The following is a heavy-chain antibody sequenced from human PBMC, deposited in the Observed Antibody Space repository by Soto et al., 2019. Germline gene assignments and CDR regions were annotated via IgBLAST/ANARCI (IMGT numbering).Heavy chain of an antibody. CDR3: APSPTAHVYYHGMDV. CDR1: GFSLSTTGVG. Sequence: QITLKESGPTLVKPTQTLTLTCTFSGFSLSTTGVGVGWVRQPPGKALEWLALIYWDDDKRYSPSLKSRLTISKDTSKNQVVLTMINMDPVDTATYYCAPSPTAHVYYHGMDVWGQGTTVTVSS. V-gene: IGHV2-5*02. J-gene: IGHJ6*02. D-gene: IGHD4-17*01. CDR2: IYWDDDK.